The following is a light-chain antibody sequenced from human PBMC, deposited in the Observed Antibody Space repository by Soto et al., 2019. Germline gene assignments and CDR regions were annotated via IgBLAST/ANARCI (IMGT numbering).Light chain of an antibody. CDR2: DAS. CDR3: HQYHSLPLN. CDR1: QDISNS. Sequence: DIQITQSPSSLSASVGDRVTITFKASQDISNSISWYQQRPGKAPKLVIHDASTLETGVPSRLSGSGSGTEFTFTITTLQSEDIATYHCHQYHSLPLNFGGGTRWIS. V-gene: IGKV1-33*01. J-gene: IGKJ4*01.